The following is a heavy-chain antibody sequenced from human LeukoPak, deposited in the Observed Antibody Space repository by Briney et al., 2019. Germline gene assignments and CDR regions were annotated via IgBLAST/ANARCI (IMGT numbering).Heavy chain of an antibody. CDR1: GFTFSSYS. V-gene: IGHV3-30*03. CDR3: ATHRNYYGMGV. CDR2: ISYDGSNK. J-gene: IGHJ6*02. Sequence: GGSLRLSCAASGFTFSSYSMNWVRQAPGKGLEWVAVISYDGSNKYYADSVKGRFTISRDNSKNTLYLQMNSLRAEDTAVYYCATHRNYYGMGVWGQGTTVTVSS.